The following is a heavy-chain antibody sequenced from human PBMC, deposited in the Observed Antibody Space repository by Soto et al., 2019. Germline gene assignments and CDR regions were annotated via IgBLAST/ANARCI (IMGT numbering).Heavy chain of an antibody. Sequence: QVQLVESGGGVVQTGRSLRLSCGASGFRFSTYGMHWVRQAPGKGLEWVAVIWYDGTNKKYADSVKGRFTISRDNSKSTRYLQMNTLRAEDTGVYYCARTDCDSSTCPSDLVGATTMDYWGQGTPVTVSS. CDR1: GFRFSTYG. J-gene: IGHJ4*02. CDR2: IWYDGTNK. V-gene: IGHV3-33*01. D-gene: IGHD1-26*01. CDR3: ARTDCDSSTCPSDLVGATTMDY.